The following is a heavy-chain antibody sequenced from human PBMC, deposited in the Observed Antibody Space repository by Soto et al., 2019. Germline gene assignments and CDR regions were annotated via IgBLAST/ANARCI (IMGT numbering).Heavy chain of an antibody. CDR3: ARVPPYDTCPSVYFDY. D-gene: IGHD3-22*01. CDR1: GGSISSGGYS. J-gene: IGHJ4*02. CDR2: IYHSGST. Sequence: QLQLQESGSGLVKPSQTLSLTCAVSGGSISSGGYSWSWIRQPPGKGLEWIGYIYHSGSTYYNPSLMSRVTISVDRSKNQFSLKLSSVTAADTAVYYCARVPPYDTCPSVYFDYWGQGTLVTVSS. V-gene: IGHV4-30-2*01.